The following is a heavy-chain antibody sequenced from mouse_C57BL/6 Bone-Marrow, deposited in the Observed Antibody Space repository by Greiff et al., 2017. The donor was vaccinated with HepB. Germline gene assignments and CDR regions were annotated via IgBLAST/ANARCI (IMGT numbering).Heavy chain of an antibody. CDR2: INPSTGGT. Sequence: VHVKQSGPELVKPGASVKISCKASGYSFTGYYMNWVKQSPEKSLEWIGEINPSTGGTTYNQKFKAKATLTVDKSSSTAYMQLKSLTSEDSAVYYCARSGLYYFDYWGQGTTLTVSS. CDR3: ARSGLYYFDY. CDR1: GYSFTGYY. D-gene: IGHD3-1*01. J-gene: IGHJ2*01. V-gene: IGHV1-42*01.